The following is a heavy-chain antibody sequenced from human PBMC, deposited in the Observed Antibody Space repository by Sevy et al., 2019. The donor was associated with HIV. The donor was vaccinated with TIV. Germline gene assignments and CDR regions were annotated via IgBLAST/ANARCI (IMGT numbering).Heavy chain of an antibody. CDR1: GFTFSNAW. CDR3: TTDPLRGLKPDFDY. V-gene: IGHV3-15*01. CDR2: IKSKTDGGTT. D-gene: IGHD5-12*01. J-gene: IGHJ4*02. Sequence: GGSLRLSCAASGFTFSNAWMSWVRQAPGKGLEWVGRIKSKTDGGTTDYAAPVKGRFTISRDDSKNTLYLQMNSLKTDDTAVYYCTTDPLRGLKPDFDYWGQGTLVTVSS.